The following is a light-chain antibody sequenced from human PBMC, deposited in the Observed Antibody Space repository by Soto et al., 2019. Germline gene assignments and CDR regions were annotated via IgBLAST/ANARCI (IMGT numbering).Light chain of an antibody. V-gene: IGKV3-20*01. Sequence: EIVLTQSPGTLSLSPGERATLSCRASQSFSSSYLAWYQRKPGQAPRLLIYGASSRATGIPDRFSGSGSGTDFTLTISRLEPEDFAVYYCQQYDGAPITFGLGTRLEIK. CDR2: GAS. CDR3: QQYDGAPIT. CDR1: QSFSSSY. J-gene: IGKJ5*01.